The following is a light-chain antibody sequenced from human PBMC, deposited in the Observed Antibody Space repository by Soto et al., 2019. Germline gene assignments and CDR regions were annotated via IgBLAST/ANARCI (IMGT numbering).Light chain of an antibody. Sequence: DIQMTQSPSTLSASVGDRVTIICRASPSINRWLAWYQQTPGKAPKLLIHDASSLESGVPLRFSGTGAGTDFTLTISCLQSDDFATYYCQQYDSYPLTFGGGTKVEIK. V-gene: IGKV1-5*02. CDR2: DAS. CDR1: PSINRW. CDR3: QQYDSYPLT. J-gene: IGKJ4*01.